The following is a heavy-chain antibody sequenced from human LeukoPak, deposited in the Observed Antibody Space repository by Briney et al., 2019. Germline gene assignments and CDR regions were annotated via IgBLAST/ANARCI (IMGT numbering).Heavy chain of an antibody. CDR2: IRYDGITK. D-gene: IGHD4-17*01. J-gene: IGHJ4*02. Sequence: PGGSPRLSCAASGFSFSGYGMHWVRQVPGKGLEWVAFIRYDGITKFYIDSVKGRFAISRDNSKNTLSLQMNSLRTEDTAVHYCAALHTGTFVDYWGQGTLVTVSS. V-gene: IGHV3-30*02. CDR1: GFSFSGYG. CDR3: AALHTGTFVDY.